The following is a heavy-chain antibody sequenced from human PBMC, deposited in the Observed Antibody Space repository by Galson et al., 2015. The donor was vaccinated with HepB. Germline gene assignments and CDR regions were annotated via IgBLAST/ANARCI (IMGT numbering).Heavy chain of an antibody. D-gene: IGHD2-21*01. J-gene: IGHJ4*02. CDR2: INQSGST. Sequence: ETLSLTSAVDGASFTGHYRSCIRHPQEKGLEWIGEINQSGSTNYNPTLRSRVTISVDTSKNQSSLKLSSVTAADTAVYYCARGLSFSAIQTPSRSNFDYWGQGTLVTVSS. CDR1: GASFTGHY. CDR3: ARGLSFSAIQTPSRSNFDY. V-gene: IGHV4-34*01.